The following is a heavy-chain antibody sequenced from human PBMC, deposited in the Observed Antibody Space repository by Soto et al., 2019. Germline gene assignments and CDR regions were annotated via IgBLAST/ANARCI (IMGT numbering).Heavy chain of an antibody. V-gene: IGHV1-69*13. CDR3: ARDRVAARPKGGWFDP. J-gene: IGHJ5*02. CDR2: IIPIFGTA. Sequence: SVQVSWTASGGTFSSYAISWVRQDPGEGLEWMGGIIPIFGTANYAQKFQGRVTITADESTSTAYMELSSLRSEDTAVYYCARDRVAARPKGGWFDPWGQGTLVTVYS. D-gene: IGHD6-6*01. CDR1: GGTFSSYA.